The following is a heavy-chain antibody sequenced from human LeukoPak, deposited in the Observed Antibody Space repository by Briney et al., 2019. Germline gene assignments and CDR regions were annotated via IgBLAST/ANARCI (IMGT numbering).Heavy chain of an antibody. D-gene: IGHD3-3*01. V-gene: IGHV3-21*01. Sequence: GGSLRLSCAASGFTFSRYSMNWVRQAPGKGLEWVSSISSSSSYIYYADSVKGRFTISRDNAKDSLYLQMNSLRAEDTAVYYYARVRFLEWLLDSWGQGTLVTVSS. J-gene: IGHJ4*02. CDR3: ARVRFLEWLLDS. CDR2: ISSSSSYI. CDR1: GFTFSRYS.